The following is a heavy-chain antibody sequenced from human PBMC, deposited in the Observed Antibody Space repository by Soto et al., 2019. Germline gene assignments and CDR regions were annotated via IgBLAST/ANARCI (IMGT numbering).Heavy chain of an antibody. Sequence: GGSLRLSCAASGFTFSSYGMHWVRQAPGKGLEWVAVIWYDGSNKYYADSVKGRFTISRDNSKNTLYLQMNSLRAEDTAVYYCARMVRGGYYYYYYGMDVWGQGTTVTVSS. CDR1: GFTFSSYG. CDR3: ARMVRGGYYYYYYGMDV. D-gene: IGHD3-10*01. J-gene: IGHJ6*02. V-gene: IGHV3-33*01. CDR2: IWYDGSNK.